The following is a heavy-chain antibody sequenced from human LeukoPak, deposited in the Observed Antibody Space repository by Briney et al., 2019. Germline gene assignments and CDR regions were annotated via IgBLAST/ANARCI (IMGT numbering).Heavy chain of an antibody. D-gene: IGHD3-3*01. J-gene: IGHJ4*02. V-gene: IGHV4-34*01. CDR1: GGSFSGYY. CDR2: INHSGST. CDR3: ARGPTRNYDFWSGYSSASTNGIDY. Sequence: SETLSLTCAVYGGSFSGYYWSWIRQPPGKGLEWIGEINHSGSTNYNPSLKSRVTISVDTSKNQFSLKLSFVTAADTAVYYCARGPTRNYDFWSGYSSASTNGIDYWGQGTLVTVSS.